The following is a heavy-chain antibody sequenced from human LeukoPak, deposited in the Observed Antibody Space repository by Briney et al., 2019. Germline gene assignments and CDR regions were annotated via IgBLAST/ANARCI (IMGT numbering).Heavy chain of an antibody. CDR1: SGSIFSSNW. D-gene: IGHD6-13*01. CDR3: ARGQRQQLVRKGWFDP. J-gene: IGHJ5*02. V-gene: IGHV4-4*02. Sequence: SETLSLTCAVSSGSIFSSNWWSWVRQPPGKGLEWIGQIFHSGSTSYSPSLKSRVTISVDKSKNQFSLRLTSVTAADTAVYYCARGQRQQLVRKGWFDPWGQGTLVTVSS. CDR2: IFHSGST.